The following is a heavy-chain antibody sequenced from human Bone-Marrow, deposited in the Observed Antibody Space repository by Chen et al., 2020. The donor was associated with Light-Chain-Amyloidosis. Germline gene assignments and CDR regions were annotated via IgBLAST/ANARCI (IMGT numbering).Heavy chain of an antibody. CDR1: GFTLNAYT. V-gene: IGHV3-21*06. D-gene: IGHD7-27*01. CDR3: ARGSGAEAADFDY. CDR2: FSPSGTQT. J-gene: IGHJ4*02. Sequence: EVQLVESGGGLVKPGGSLTVTCTVSGFTLNAYTMIWVRQAPGMGLEWISSFSPSGTQTFTTGSLRGRFTISGNIAKNSLYLRLINLTVGDTAVYYCARGSGAEAADFDYWGPGTLVTVSS.